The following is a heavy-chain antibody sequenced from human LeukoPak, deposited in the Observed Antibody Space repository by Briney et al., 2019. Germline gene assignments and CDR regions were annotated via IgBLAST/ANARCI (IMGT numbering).Heavy chain of an antibody. D-gene: IGHD1-14*01. J-gene: IGHJ4*02. Sequence: GMSLRLSCAASGFTFTTYGMHWVRQAPGKGLEWVAIIWYDGSNKYYADSVRGRFTISGDNSKNTLYLQMNSLRVEDTAMYYCAGGEPYVYWGQGTLVTVSS. CDR2: IWYDGSNK. V-gene: IGHV3-33*01. CDR1: GFTFTTYG. CDR3: AGGEPYVY.